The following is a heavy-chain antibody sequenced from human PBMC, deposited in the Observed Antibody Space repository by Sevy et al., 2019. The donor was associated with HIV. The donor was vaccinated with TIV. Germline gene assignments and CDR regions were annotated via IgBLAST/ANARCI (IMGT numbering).Heavy chain of an antibody. CDR3: ATHAGVAAAGRVFDY. CDR1: GFTFSDHY. CDR2: TRNKADGYTT. J-gene: IGHJ4*02. Sequence: GGSLRLSCVASGFTFSDHYMEWVRQAPGKGLEWVGRTRNKADGYTTEYAASVKGRFTIARAESKNSLYVQMNSLKAEDTAVYYCATHAGVAAAGRVFDYWGQGTLVTVSS. D-gene: IGHD6-13*01. V-gene: IGHV3-72*01.